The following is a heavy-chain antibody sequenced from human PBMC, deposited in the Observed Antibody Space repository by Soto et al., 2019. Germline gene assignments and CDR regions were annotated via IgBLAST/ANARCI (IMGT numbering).Heavy chain of an antibody. V-gene: IGHV3-30*18. CDR3: AKDYGDYEFDY. D-gene: IGHD4-17*01. Sequence: GSLRLSGAASGFTCSTYGMHWVRQTPGKGLEWVAVISYDGSNKYYADSVKGRFTISRDNSKNTLYLQMNSLRVEDTAVYYCAKDYGDYEFDYWGQGTLVTVSS. J-gene: IGHJ4*02. CDR1: GFTCSTYG. CDR2: ISYDGSNK.